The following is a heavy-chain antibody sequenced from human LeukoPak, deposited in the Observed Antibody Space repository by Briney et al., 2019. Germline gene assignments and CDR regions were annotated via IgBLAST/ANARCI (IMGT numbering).Heavy chain of an antibody. V-gene: IGHV3-9*01. Sequence: PGRSLRLSCAASGFTFDDYAMHWVRQAPGKGLEWVSGISWNSGSIGYADSVKGRFTISRDNAKNSLYLQMNSLTVEDTALYYCAKLSQYYESSAYMDYWGQGTLVSVSS. J-gene: IGHJ4*02. CDR1: GFTFDDYA. CDR3: AKLSQYYESSAYMDY. CDR2: ISWNSGSI. D-gene: IGHD3-22*01.